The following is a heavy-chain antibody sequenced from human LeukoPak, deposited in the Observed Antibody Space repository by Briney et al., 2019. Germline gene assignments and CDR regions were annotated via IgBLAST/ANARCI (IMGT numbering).Heavy chain of an antibody. D-gene: IGHD2-21*02. Sequence: PGASLRLSCAASGFTFSSYAMSWVRQAPGKGLEWVSAISGSGGSTYYADSVKGRFTISRDNAKNSLYLQMNSLRAEDTAVYYCARDSVTELDYWGQGTLVTVSS. V-gene: IGHV3-23*01. CDR1: GFTFSSYA. CDR3: ARDSVTELDY. CDR2: ISGSGGST. J-gene: IGHJ4*02.